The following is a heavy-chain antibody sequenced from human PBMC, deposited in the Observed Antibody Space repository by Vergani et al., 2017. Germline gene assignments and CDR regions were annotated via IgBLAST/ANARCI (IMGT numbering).Heavy chain of an antibody. V-gene: IGHV3-33*01. D-gene: IGHD6-13*01. CDR2: IWYDGSKK. Sequence: QVQLVESGGGVVQPGRSLRLSCAASGFTFSYYGMHWVRQAPGKGLEWVAVIWYDGSKKYYADSVKGRFTISRDNSKNTLYLQMNSLRAEDTAVYYCARGGSNSWYGMDVWGKGTTVTVFS. J-gene: IGHJ6*04. CDR3: ARGGSNSWYGMDV. CDR1: GFTFSYYG.